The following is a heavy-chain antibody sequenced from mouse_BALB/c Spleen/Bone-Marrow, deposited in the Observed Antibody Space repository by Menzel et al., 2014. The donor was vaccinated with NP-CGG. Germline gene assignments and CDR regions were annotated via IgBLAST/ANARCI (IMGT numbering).Heavy chain of an antibody. J-gene: IGHJ2*01. V-gene: IGHV5-17*02. CDR3: ARSYYGSSYYFDY. CDR2: ISSGSSTI. Sequence: EVKLVESGGGLVQPGGPRKLSCAASGFTFSSFGMHWVRQAPEKGLEWVAYISSGSSTIYYADTVKGRFTISRDNPKNTLFLQMTSLRSEDTAMYYCARSYYGSSYYFDYWGQGTTLTVSS. CDR1: GFTFSSFG. D-gene: IGHD1-1*01.